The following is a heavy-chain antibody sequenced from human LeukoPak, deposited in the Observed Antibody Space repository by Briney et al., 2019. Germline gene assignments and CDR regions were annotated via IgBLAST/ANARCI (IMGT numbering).Heavy chain of an antibody. CDR1: GGSFSGYY. J-gene: IGHJ3*02. Sequence: SETLSLTCAVYGGSFSGYYWSWIRQPPGKGLEWIGEINHSGSTNYNPSLKSRVTISVDTSKNQFSLKLSSVTAADTAVYYCARARRGYSYGFGKAFDIWGQGTMVTVSS. D-gene: IGHD5-18*01. CDR3: ARARRGYSYGFGKAFDI. V-gene: IGHV4-34*01. CDR2: INHSGST.